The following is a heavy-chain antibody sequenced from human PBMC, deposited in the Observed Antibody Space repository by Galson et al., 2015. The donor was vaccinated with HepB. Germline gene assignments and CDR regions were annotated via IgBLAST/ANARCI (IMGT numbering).Heavy chain of an antibody. V-gene: IGHV3-30*03. D-gene: IGHD3-3*02. J-gene: IGHJ6*03. CDR1: GFTLSTYG. CDR3: ARGTQGEGYSHYYYYLDI. CDR2: ISYDGNTK. Sequence: SLRLSCAASGFTLSTYGIHWVRQAPGKGLEWVAVISYDGNTKYYTDSVKGRFTISRDNSQKMVYLQISTLRPEDTAVYYCARGTQGEGYSHYYYYLDIWGKGTTVTVSS.